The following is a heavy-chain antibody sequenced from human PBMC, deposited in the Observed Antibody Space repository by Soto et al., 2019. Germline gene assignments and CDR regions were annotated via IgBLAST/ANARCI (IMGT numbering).Heavy chain of an antibody. CDR2: IHNSGAT. CDR3: AREYSYSYPA. J-gene: IGHJ1*01. V-gene: IGHV3-53*01. D-gene: IGHD2-21*01. CDR1: GFNVKTTY. Sequence: PGGSLRLSCAASGFNVKTTYMTWVRQAPGEGLEWVSVIHNSGATYYADSVKGRFTISKDNSKNTVYLQMSGLRAEDTAMYYCAREYSYSYPAWGQGTLVTSPQ.